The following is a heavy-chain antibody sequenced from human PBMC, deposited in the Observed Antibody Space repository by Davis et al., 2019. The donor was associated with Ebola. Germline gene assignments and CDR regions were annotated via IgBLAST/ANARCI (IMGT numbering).Heavy chain of an antibody. CDR2: TYYNSKWYN. CDR1: GDSVSGNIPA. CDR3: ARGWFRGSFDY. D-gene: IGHD3-10*01. V-gene: IGHV6-1*01. J-gene: IGHJ4*02. Sequence: PSETLSLTCAISGDSVSGNIPAWNWIRQSPSRGLEWLGRTYYNSKWYNDYAVSVKSRITINPDTSRNHFSLQLNSVTPEDTAVYYCARGWFRGSFDYWGQGTLVTVSS.